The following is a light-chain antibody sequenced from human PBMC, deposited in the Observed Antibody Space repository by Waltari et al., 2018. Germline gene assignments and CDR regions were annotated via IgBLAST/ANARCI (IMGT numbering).Light chain of an antibody. J-gene: IGKJ4*01. CDR1: QSLSKW. CDR3: QQYNSYSLLT. Sequence: DLRMTQSPSPLSASSGNRLIISFLASQSLSKWLAWYQQKPGKAPKLLIYEASTLQSGVTSRFGGTGSGTDFTLTISSLQPDDFATYYCQQYNSYSLLTFGGGTKVEIK. V-gene: IGKV1-5*03. CDR2: EAS.